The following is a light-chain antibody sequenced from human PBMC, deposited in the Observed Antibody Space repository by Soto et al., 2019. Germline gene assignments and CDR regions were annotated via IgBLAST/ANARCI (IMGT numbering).Light chain of an antibody. CDR2: GAS. V-gene: IGKV3-15*01. CDR1: QTVGSN. J-gene: IGKJ4*01. Sequence: EIVMTQSPATLSVSPGERATLSCRASQTVGSNLAWYQQNPGQAPRLLIYGASTRATGIPARFSGTGSGTEFTLTISSLQAEDFAIYYCQEYNNWPLLTFGGGTKVDIK. CDR3: QEYNNWPLLT.